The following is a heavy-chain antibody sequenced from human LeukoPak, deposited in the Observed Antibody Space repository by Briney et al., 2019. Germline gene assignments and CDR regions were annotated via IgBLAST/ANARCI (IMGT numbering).Heavy chain of an antibody. CDR2: VSGNAGTT. J-gene: IGHJ6*02. V-gene: IGHV3-23*01. Sequence: RSGESLTLSCAASGFTFSTYAMNWVRQPPGKGLEWVSSVSGNAGTTYYADSEKGRFIMSSDNYKNTLFSQMSSRRADDTAVYYCAGDGESRYWASGYYYGMDVWGQGTTVTVSS. D-gene: IGHD3-10*01. CDR1: GFTFSTYA. CDR3: AGDGESRYWASGYYYGMDV.